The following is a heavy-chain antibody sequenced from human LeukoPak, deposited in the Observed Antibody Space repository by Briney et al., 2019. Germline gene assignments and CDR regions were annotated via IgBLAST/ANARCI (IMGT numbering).Heavy chain of an antibody. V-gene: IGHV4-59*01. CDR2: GST. J-gene: IGHJ5*02. Sequence: GSTNYNPSLESRVTISVDTSKNQFSLKLSSVTAADTAVYYCARKGSGYDYRNWFDPWGQGTLVTVSS. D-gene: IGHD5-12*01. CDR3: ARKGSGYDYRNWFDP.